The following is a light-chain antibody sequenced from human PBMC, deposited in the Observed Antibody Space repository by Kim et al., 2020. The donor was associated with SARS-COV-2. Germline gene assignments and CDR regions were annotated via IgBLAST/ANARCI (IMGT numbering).Light chain of an antibody. CDR3: QSYNRSNVV. V-gene: IGLV6-57*03. CDR2: EDD. Sequence: NAVTISCTRSSGGIDDNYVQWYQQRPGGVPTAVIYEDDQRPSGVSGRFSGSIDNSSNSASLTISGLKTEDEADYYCQSYNRSNVVFGGGTQLTVL. CDR1: SGGIDDNY. J-gene: IGLJ2*01.